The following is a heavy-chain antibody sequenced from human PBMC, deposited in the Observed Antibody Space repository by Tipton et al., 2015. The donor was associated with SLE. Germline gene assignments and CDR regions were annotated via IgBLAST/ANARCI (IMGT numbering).Heavy chain of an antibody. Sequence: TLSLTCTVSGGSVNSGTYYWSWIRQPAGRGLEWIGRIYSSGTTNYNPSLKSRLSISIDTSNNQFSLKLNSVTAADTAVYYCARVVKGSSWYWFDPWGQGTLVTVSS. CDR1: GGSVNSGTYY. D-gene: IGHD6-13*01. CDR2: IYSSGTT. V-gene: IGHV4-61*02. J-gene: IGHJ5*02. CDR3: ARVVKGSSWYWFDP.